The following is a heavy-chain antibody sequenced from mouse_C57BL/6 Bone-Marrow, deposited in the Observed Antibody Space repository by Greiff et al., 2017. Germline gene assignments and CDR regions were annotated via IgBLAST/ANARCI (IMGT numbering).Heavy chain of an antibody. J-gene: IGHJ3*01. CDR1: GYAFTNYL. CDR2: VNPGSGGT. D-gene: IGHD4-1*01. Sequence: QVQLQQSGAELVRPGTSVKVSCKASGYAFTNYLIEWVKQRPGQGLEWIGVVNPGSGGTNNNEKFKGKATLTADKSTSTAYMQRSSLTSEDSAVYFCARSKNGDAWFAYWGQGTRVTVSA. V-gene: IGHV1-54*01. CDR3: ARSKNGDAWFAY.